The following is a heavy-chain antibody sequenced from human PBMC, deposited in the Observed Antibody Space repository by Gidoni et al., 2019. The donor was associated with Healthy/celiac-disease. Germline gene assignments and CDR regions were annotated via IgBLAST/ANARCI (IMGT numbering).Heavy chain of an antibody. CDR1: GGTFSTYA. Sequence: QVQLVQSGAEVKKPGSSVKVSCKASGGTFSTYAISWVRQAPGQGLEWMGRIIPILGIANYAQKFQGRVTITADKSTSTAYMELSSLRSEDTAVYYCARGALVGYFDYWGQGTLVTVSS. CDR2: IIPILGIA. V-gene: IGHV1-69*09. CDR3: ARGALVGYFDY. D-gene: IGHD1-26*01. J-gene: IGHJ4*02.